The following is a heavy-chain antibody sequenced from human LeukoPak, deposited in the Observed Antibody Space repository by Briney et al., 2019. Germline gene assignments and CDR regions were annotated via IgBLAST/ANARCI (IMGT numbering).Heavy chain of an antibody. V-gene: IGHV3-7*01. J-gene: IGHJ5*02. D-gene: IGHD5-18*01. CDR3: ARDQLTAMAP. CDR2: IKQDGSVK. Sequence: GGSLRLSCAASGFTFSGYWMHWVRQAPGKGLEWVANIKQDGSVKYYVDSVKGRFTISRDNSKNTLYLQMNSLRAEDTAVYYCARDQLTAMAPWGQGTLVTVSS. CDR1: GFTFSGYW.